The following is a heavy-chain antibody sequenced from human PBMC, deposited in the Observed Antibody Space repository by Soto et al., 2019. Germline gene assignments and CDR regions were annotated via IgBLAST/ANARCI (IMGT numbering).Heavy chain of an antibody. CDR2: IWADGSNK. J-gene: IGHJ4*02. Sequence: QVHLVESGGGVVQPGRSLSLSCVVSGLAFSSYGMHWVRQAPGKGLEWVAVIWADGSNKHYGDSVKGRFSISRDNFKNTVYLQMNSLRAEDTAVYYCVSRSDGFDNWGQGTLVTVSS. CDR1: GLAFSSYG. CDR3: VSRSDGFDN. V-gene: IGHV3-33*01.